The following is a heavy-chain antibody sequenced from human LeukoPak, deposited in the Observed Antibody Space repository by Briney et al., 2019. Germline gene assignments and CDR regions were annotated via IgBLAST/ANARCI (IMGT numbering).Heavy chain of an antibody. Sequence: GGSLRLSCAGSGFIFSNYAMSWVRQAPGKGLEWVSGIRGNGFDTYYADSVKGRFTVSRDNSKNTLSLQMNSLSAEDTAVYYCAKDTGPLMITFGGVVISYFDYWGQGALVTVSS. CDR1: GFIFSNYA. J-gene: IGHJ4*02. V-gene: IGHV3-23*01. CDR3: AKDTGPLMITFGGVVISYFDY. CDR2: IRGNGFDT. D-gene: IGHD3-16*01.